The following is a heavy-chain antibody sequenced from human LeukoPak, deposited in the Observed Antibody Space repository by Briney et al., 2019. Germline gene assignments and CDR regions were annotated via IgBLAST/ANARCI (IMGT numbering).Heavy chain of an antibody. J-gene: IGHJ4*02. CDR2: ISGSGGST. Sequence: PGGSLRLSCAASGFTFSSYAMSWVRQAPGKGLEWVSAISGSGGSTYYADSVKGRFTISRDNSKNTLYLQMSSLRAEDTATYYCAKGDQPLMYGGAFDFWGQGTLVTVSS. V-gene: IGHV3-23*01. D-gene: IGHD3-10*02. CDR1: GFTFSSYA. CDR3: AKGDQPLMYGGAFDF.